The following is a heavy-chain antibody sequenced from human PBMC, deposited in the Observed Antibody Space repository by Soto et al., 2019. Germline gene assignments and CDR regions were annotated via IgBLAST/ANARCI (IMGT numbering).Heavy chain of an antibody. D-gene: IGHD6-13*01. CDR3: ARLWGRRYSSSWYYIDP. J-gene: IGHJ5*02. CDR1: GGSISSGGYY. V-gene: IGHV4-31*03. Sequence: QVQLQESGPGLVKPSQTLSLTCTVSGGSISSGGYYWSWIRQHPGKGLEWIGYIYYSGSTYYNPSLKGRVTISVDTSKNQFSLKLSSVTAADTAVYYCARLWGRRYSSSWYYIDPWGQGTLVTVSS. CDR2: IYYSGST.